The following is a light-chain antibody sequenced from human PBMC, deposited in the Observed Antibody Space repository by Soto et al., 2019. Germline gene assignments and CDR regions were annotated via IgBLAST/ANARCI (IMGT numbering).Light chain of an antibody. CDR3: QQYDNWPRT. CDR2: DAS. CDR1: QSVRSN. Sequence: EKVMTQSPSTLSVSPGERATLSCRASQSVRSNLAWYQQKPGQPPRLLIYDASTRATGIPSRFRGSGSGTEFTLTISSLKSEDFAVYYCQQYDNWPRTFGQGTKVDIK. V-gene: IGKV3-15*01. J-gene: IGKJ1*01.